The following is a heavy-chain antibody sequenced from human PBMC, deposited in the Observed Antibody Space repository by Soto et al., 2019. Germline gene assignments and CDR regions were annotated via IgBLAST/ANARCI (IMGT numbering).Heavy chain of an antibody. D-gene: IGHD6-19*01. V-gene: IGHV3-73*01. J-gene: IGHJ4*02. Sequence: EVQLVESGGGLVQPGGSLKLSCAASGFTFSGSAMHWVRQASGKGLEWVGRIRSKANSYATAYAASVKGRFTISRDDSKNTAYLQMNSLKTEDTAVDYCMGAGFNYWVQGTRVTVSS. CDR1: GFTFSGSA. CDR2: IRSKANSYAT. CDR3: MGAGFNY.